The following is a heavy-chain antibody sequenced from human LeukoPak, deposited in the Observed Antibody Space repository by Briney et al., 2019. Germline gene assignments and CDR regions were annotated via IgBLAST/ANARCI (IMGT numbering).Heavy chain of an antibody. D-gene: IGHD3-22*01. Sequence: KPGRSLTLSCAASGFTFSRHGMNWVRQAPGKGLEWISSIISGSIYAHYPASVEGRFSISRDDANSFLYLQMSSLRAEDTAVYYCARESYDRSGNYPRDFDSWGQGTLVTVSS. J-gene: IGHJ4*02. CDR2: IISGSIYA. CDR3: ARESYDRSGNYPRDFDS. CDR1: GFTFSRHG. V-gene: IGHV3-21*01.